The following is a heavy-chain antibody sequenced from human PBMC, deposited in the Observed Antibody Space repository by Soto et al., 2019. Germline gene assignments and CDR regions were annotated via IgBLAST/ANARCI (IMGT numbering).Heavy chain of an antibody. J-gene: IGHJ6*02. V-gene: IGHV3-30*18. D-gene: IGHD2-21*01. CDR2: VTFDGSRT. CDR3: AKAGWGGDYYYGLDV. CDR1: GFNFNNYA. Sequence: LRLSCAASGFNFNNYAMHWVRQAPGKGLGWVAVVTFDGSRTYYADSVKGRFTISRDSSNNTVSLQMNSLTNEDTAVYYCAKAGWGGDYYYGLDVWGQGTTVTVSS.